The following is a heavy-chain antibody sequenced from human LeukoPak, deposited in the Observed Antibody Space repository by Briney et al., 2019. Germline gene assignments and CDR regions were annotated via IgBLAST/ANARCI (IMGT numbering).Heavy chain of an antibody. V-gene: IGHV3-23*01. Sequence: QAGGSLRLSCAASGFTFSSYWMSWVRQVPGRGLEWVSTISSRGDSTYVADSVKGRFTISRDNSKNSLYLQMNTVRAEDTAVYYCVKGPRPDITVAHTVENWGQGTLVTVSS. J-gene: IGHJ4*02. CDR2: ISSRGDST. CDR1: GFTFSSYW. CDR3: VKGPRPDITVAHTVEN. D-gene: IGHD6-19*01.